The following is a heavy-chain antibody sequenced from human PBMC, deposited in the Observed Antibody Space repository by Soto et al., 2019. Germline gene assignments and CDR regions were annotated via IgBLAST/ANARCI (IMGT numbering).Heavy chain of an antibody. D-gene: IGHD6-6*01. J-gene: IGHJ6*02. Sequence: LRLSCAASGFTLTDYAIHWVRQPPGKGLEWVALVSYDGTNTYYADSVKGRFTISRGTSQITLFLQMDSLRPEDTAVYYCARDPPKYTSSSRRRYYYYGMDVWGQGTTVTVSS. CDR2: VSYDGTNT. CDR1: GFTLTDYA. CDR3: ARDPPKYTSSSRRRYYYYGMDV. V-gene: IGHV3-30-3*01.